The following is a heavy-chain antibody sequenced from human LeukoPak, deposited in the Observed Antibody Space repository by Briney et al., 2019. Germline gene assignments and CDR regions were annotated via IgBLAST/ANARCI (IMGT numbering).Heavy chain of an antibody. Sequence: SVKVSCKASGYTFSSYYIHWVRQAPGQGLEWMGGIIPIFGTANYAQKFQGRVTITTDESTSTAYMELSSLRSEDTAVYYCARDCGSGWYCRDYWGQGTLVTVSS. CDR3: ARDCGSGWYCRDY. J-gene: IGHJ4*02. V-gene: IGHV1-69*05. CDR1: GYTFSSYY. CDR2: IIPIFGTA. D-gene: IGHD6-19*01.